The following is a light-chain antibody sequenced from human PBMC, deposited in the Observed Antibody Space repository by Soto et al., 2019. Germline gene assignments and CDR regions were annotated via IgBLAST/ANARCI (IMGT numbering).Light chain of an antibody. J-gene: IGKJ1*01. Sequence: DIQMTQSPSSLTASVGDRVTITCRASQSISNYVSWYQQKPGKAPNLLIFGASSLQTGVPPRFSGSASVTDFTLTISSLQPEYFATYYCQPTFSSPRTFGQVTKVEIE. CDR3: QPTFSSPRT. CDR2: GAS. V-gene: IGKV1-39*01. CDR1: QSISNY.